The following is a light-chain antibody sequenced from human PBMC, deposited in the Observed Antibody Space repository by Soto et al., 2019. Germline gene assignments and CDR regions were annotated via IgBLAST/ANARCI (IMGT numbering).Light chain of an antibody. CDR2: GAS. Sequence: ETVMTQSPATLSVSPGERATLSCRASQSVRTNLAWYQQKPGQAPRLLIYGASTRATGIPARFSGSGSGTEFTLTISSLQSEDSAVYYCQHFNDWPPRYTLGQGTKLEIK. V-gene: IGKV3-15*01. CDR1: QSVRTN. J-gene: IGKJ2*01. CDR3: QHFNDWPPRYT.